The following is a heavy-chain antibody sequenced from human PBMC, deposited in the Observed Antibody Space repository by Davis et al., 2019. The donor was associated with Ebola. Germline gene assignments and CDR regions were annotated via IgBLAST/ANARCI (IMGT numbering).Heavy chain of an antibody. CDR2: ISTFDGKT. CDR3: ARGIDFGDYTDY. J-gene: IGHJ4*02. V-gene: IGHV1-18*01. D-gene: IGHD4-17*01. Sequence: ASVKVSCKASGYTFISYGISWVRQAPGQGPEWMGWISTFDGKTKYVKKFQGRVTMTRDKSTSTVYMELRSLRSDDTAVYYCARGIDFGDYTDYWGQGTLVTVAS. CDR1: GYTFISYG.